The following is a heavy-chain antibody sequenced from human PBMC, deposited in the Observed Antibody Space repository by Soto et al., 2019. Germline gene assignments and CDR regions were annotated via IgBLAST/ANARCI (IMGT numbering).Heavy chain of an antibody. CDR1: GFAFRSHA. CDR3: ARSSVHIAAAGRLDL. Sequence: AGSLRLSCTASGFAFRSHAMQWVRQAPGKGLEWVAVISSDGATKYVADSLKGRFTISRDNFESTMSLQMHNLRPEDTALYYCARSSVHIAAAGRLDLWGPGTLVTVSS. J-gene: IGHJ5*02. CDR2: ISSDGATK. V-gene: IGHV3-30*14. D-gene: IGHD6-13*01.